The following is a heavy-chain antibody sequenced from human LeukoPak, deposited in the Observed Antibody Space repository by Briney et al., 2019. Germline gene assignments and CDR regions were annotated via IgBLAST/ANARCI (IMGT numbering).Heavy chain of an antibody. CDR1: GVSFSGNS. CDR3: ARESTMIRGLIPWFDP. D-gene: IGHD3-10*01. Sequence: SETLSLTCDVSGVSFSGNSWTWIRQPPGKGLEWIGEIHHSGSTNYRPSLKSRVTISADASKNQFSLQLNSVSAADTAVYYCARESTMIRGLIPWFDPWGQGTLVTVSS. J-gene: IGHJ5*02. CDR2: IHHSGST. V-gene: IGHV4-34*01.